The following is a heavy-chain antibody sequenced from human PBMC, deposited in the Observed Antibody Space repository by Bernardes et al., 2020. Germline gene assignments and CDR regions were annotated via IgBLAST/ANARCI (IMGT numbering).Heavy chain of an antibody. CDR3: ARLGGYCSTSSCYGWFDS. CDR2: IKKDGTEK. Sequence: GGSLRLSCAASGFTFSEYWMTWVRQAPGKGLEWVANIKKDGTEKYYVDSVKGRFTISRDNAKNSVYLQMNSLRAEDTAVYYCARLGGYCSTSSCYGWFDSRGQGTLVTVSS. CDR1: GFTFSEYW. V-gene: IGHV3-7*01. D-gene: IGHD2-2*01. J-gene: IGHJ5*01.